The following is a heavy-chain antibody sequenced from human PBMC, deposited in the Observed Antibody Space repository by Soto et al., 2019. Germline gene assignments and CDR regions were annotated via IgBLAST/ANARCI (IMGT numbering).Heavy chain of an antibody. Sequence: SQTLSLTCAISGDSVSSNSAAWNWIRQSPSRGLEWLVRTYYRSKWYNDFAESVKGRITINPDTSKNQFSLQLNSVTPEDTAVYFCARRVTTETTAFDYWGQGTLVTVSS. V-gene: IGHV6-1*01. CDR1: GDSVSSNSAA. CDR3: ARRVTTETTAFDY. CDR2: TYYRSKWYN. D-gene: IGHD1-1*01. J-gene: IGHJ4*02.